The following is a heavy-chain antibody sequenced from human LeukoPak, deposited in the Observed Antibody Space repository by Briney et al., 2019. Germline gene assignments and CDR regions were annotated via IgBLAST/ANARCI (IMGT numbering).Heavy chain of an antibody. J-gene: IGHJ4*02. V-gene: IGHV3-23*01. CDR3: ATPGPEYCTNGVCTFDY. CDR2: ISGSGGST. Sequence: RSGGSLRLSCAASGFTFSIYAMSWVRQAPGKGLEWVSAISGSGGSTYYADSVKGRFTISRDNSKNTLYLQMNSLRAEDTAVYYCATPGPEYCTNGVCTFDYWGQGTLVTVSS. D-gene: IGHD2-8*01. CDR1: GFTFSIYA.